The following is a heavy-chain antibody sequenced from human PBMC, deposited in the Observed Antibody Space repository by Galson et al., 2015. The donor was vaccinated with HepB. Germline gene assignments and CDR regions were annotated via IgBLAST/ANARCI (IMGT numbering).Heavy chain of an antibody. CDR2: IIPIFGTA. D-gene: IGHD3-22*01. J-gene: IGHJ4*02. CDR1: GGTFSSYA. V-gene: IGHV1-69*13. CDR3: ASKGSSGYFDY. Sequence: SVKVSCKASGGTFSSYAISWVRQAPGQGLEWMGGIIPIFGTANYARKFQGRVTITADESTSTAYMELSSLRSEDTAVYYCASKGSSGYFDYWGQGTLVTVSS.